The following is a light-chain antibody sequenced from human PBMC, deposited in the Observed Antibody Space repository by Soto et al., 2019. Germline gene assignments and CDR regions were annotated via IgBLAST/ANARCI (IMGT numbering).Light chain of an antibody. CDR3: TSYAGSNNLV. CDR1: SSDVGGYNF. CDR2: EVN. J-gene: IGLJ2*01. V-gene: IGLV2-8*01. Sequence: QSALTQPPSASGSPGQSVTISCTGTSSDVGGYNFVSWYQHHPGKAPKLMIYEVNKRPSGVPDRFSGSKSGNTASLSVSGLQAEDEADYYFTSYAGSNNLVFGGGTKLTVL.